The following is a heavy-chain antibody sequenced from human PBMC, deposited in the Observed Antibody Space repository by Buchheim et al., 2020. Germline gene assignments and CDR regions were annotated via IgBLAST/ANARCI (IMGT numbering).Heavy chain of an antibody. D-gene: IGHD3-22*01. CDR3: ARVNRDDSSGYYYARLDY. V-gene: IGHV4-4*02. J-gene: IGHJ4*02. CDR2: IYHSGST. CDR1: GGSINSNNW. Sequence: QVQLQESGPGLVKPSGTLSLTCAVSGGSINSNNWWNWVRQPPGKGLEWFGEIYHSGSTNYNPSLKSRVTISVDKSKKQFSPKLSSVTAADTAVYYCARVNRDDSSGYYYARLDYWGQGTL.